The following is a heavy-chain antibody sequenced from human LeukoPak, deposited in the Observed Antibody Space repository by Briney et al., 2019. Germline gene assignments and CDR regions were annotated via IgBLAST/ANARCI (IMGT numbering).Heavy chain of an antibody. Sequence: GGSLRLSCAASGFTFSRSWMSWVRQAPGKGLEWVANIKQDGSEKYYVDSVKGRFTISRDNAKNSLYLQMNSLRAEDTAVFYCARDGTYTDYDPDFDIWGQGTLVTVSS. D-gene: IGHD5-12*01. CDR1: GFTFSRSW. V-gene: IGHV3-7*04. J-gene: IGHJ4*02. CDR2: IKQDGSEK. CDR3: ARDGTYTDYDPDFDI.